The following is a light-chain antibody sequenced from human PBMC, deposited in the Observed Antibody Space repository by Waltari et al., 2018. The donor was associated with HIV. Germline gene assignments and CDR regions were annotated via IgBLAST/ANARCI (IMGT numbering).Light chain of an antibody. CDR2: NVR. CDR3: SSYAGTYIV. CDR1: SSAVGTYNS. Sequence: QSALTQPLSVSGSLGQSVTIACTGTSSAVGTYNSVSWYQQSPGNAHKVIIYNVRERPAGVPDRFSGSKSANTASLTISRLQAEDEADYHCSSYAGTYIVFGTGTKVSVL. J-gene: IGLJ1*01. V-gene: IGLV2-11*01.